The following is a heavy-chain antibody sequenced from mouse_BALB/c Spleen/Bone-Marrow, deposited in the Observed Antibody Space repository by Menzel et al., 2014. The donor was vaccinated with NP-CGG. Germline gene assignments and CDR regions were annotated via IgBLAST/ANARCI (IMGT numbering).Heavy chain of an antibody. CDR2: IWAGGST. V-gene: IGHV2-9*02. CDR1: GFSLTSYG. CDR3: ARDYYGSLYAMDY. Sequence: VKLVESGPGLVAPSQSLSITCTVSGFSLTSYGVHWVRQPPGKGLEWLGVIWAGGSTNYNSALMSRLSISKDNSKSQVFLKMNSLQTDDTAMYYCARDYYGSLYAMDYGGQGTSVTVSS. D-gene: IGHD1-1*01. J-gene: IGHJ4*01.